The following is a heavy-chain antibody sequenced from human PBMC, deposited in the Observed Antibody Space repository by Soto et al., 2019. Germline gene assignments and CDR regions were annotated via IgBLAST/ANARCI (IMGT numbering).Heavy chain of an antibody. CDR3: ASTPITIFGVVSRMDV. CDR2: IHPNSGVT. CDR1: SYTFTDYY. Sequence: QVQLVQSGAEVKKPGASVKVSCKASSYTFTDYYMHWVRQSPGQGLEWMGWIHPNSGVTKFPQKFQGRVIMTRDTSISTVYMVLSRLTSDDTAVYYCASTPITIFGVVSRMDVWGQGTTVTVSS. J-gene: IGHJ6*02. V-gene: IGHV1-2*02. D-gene: IGHD3-3*01.